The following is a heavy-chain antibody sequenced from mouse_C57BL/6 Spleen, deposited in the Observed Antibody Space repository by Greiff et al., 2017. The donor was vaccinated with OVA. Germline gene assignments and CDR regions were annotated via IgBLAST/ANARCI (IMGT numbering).Heavy chain of an antibody. CDR2: IYPGDGDT. J-gene: IGHJ4*01. Sequence: QVQLQQSGPELVKPGASVKISCKASGYAFSSSWMNWVKQRPGKGLEWIGRIYPGDGDTNYNGKVKGKATLTADKSSSTAYMQLSSLTSEDSAVYFCARRVTTVVDFYAMDYWGQGTSVTVSS. CDR3: ARRVTTVVDFYAMDY. V-gene: IGHV1-82*01. CDR1: GYAFSSSW. D-gene: IGHD1-1*01.